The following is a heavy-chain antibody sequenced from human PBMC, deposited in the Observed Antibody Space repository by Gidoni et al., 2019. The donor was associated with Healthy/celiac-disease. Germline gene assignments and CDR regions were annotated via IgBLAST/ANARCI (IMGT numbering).Heavy chain of an antibody. CDR3: ARDRGRYCSSTSCYYDAFDI. CDR1: GFTLSSSA. Sequence: QVQLVESGGGVVQPGRSLRLSWAASGFTLSSSAMHWVRQAPGKGLEWVAVISYDGSNKYYADSVKGRFTISRDNSKNTLYLQMNSLRAEDTAVYYCARDRGRYCSSTSCYYDAFDIWGQGTMVTVSS. J-gene: IGHJ3*02. D-gene: IGHD2-2*01. V-gene: IGHV3-30-3*01. CDR2: ISYDGSNK.